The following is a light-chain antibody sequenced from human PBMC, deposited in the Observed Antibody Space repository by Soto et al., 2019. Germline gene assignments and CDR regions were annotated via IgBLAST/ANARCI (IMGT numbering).Light chain of an antibody. J-gene: IGLJ1*01. Sequence: QSVLTQPASVSGSPGQSITISCTGTSSDFDIYKYVSWYQQHPGKAPKHMIYQVTNRPSGVSNRFSGSTSGNTASLTISGLQAEDEADYYCCSYTSSINYVFGTGTKVTVL. CDR3: CSYTSSINYV. CDR1: SSDFDIYKY. V-gene: IGLV2-14*01. CDR2: QVT.